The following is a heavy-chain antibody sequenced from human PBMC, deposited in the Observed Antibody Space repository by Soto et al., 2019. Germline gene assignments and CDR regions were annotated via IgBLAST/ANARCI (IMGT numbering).Heavy chain of an antibody. J-gene: IGHJ4*02. CDR3: AGVPRFGGY. D-gene: IGHD3-16*01. CDR2: ISYDGSNK. CDR1: GFTFSSYA. V-gene: IGHV3-30-3*01. Sequence: QVQLVESGGGVVQPGRSLRLSCAASGFTFSSYAMHWVRQAPGKGLEWVAVISYDGSNKYYADSVKGRFTISRDNSKNTLYLQMNSLRAEDTAVYYCAGVPRFGGYCGQGTLVTVSS.